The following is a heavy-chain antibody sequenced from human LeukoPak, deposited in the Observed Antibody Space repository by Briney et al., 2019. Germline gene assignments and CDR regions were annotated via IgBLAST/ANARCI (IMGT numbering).Heavy chain of an antibody. V-gene: IGHV3-30-3*01. CDR1: GFPFSTYS. CDR3: ARDEMATVFDY. Sequence: GGSLRLSCAASGFPFSTYSMHWVRQAPGKGLEWVAVISYDGSNKYYADSVKGRFTISRDNSKNTLYLQMNSLRAEDTAVYYCARDEMATVFDYWGQGTLVTVSS. J-gene: IGHJ4*02. CDR2: ISYDGSNK. D-gene: IGHD5-24*01.